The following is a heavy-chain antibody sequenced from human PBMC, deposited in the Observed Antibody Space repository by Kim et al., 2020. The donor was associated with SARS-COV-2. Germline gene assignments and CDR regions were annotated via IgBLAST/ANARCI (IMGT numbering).Heavy chain of an antibody. CDR3: ARDGLGWYSSGYHDY. D-gene: IGHD6-19*01. J-gene: IGHJ4*02. Sequence: ASVKVSCKASGYTFTIHGISWVRQAPGQGLEWMGWISAYNGNTNYAQKLQGRVTMTTDTSTSTAYMELRSLRSDDTAVYYCARDGLGWYSSGYHDYWGQGTLVTVSS. CDR2: ISAYNGNT. CDR1: GYTFTIHG. V-gene: IGHV1-18*01.